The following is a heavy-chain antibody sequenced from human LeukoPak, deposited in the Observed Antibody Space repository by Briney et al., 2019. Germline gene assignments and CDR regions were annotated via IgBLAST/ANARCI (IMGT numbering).Heavy chain of an antibody. Sequence: PGGSLRLSCAASGFTVSTTYMSSVRQAPGKGLEWVSVIYSGGSTYYADSVKGRFTISRDSSKNTLYLQMNSLRAEDTAVYYCARAPARRHYYYDGMYVWGQGTTVTGSS. V-gene: IGHV3-53*01. CDR1: GFTVSTTY. CDR3: ARAPARRHYYYDGMYV. CDR2: IYSGGST. J-gene: IGHJ6*02.